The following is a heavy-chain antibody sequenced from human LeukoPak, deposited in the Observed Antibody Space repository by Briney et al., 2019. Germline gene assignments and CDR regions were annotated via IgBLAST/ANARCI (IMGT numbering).Heavy chain of an antibody. V-gene: IGHV3-48*01. CDR1: GFTFSCYS. Sequence: GGSLRLSCAASGFTFSCYSMNWVRQAPGKGLEWVSYISSSSSTIYYADSVKGRFTISRDNAKNSLYLQMNSLRAEDTAVYYCARGDYFDYWGQGTLVTVSS. J-gene: IGHJ4*02. CDR2: ISSSSSTI. CDR3: ARGDYFDY.